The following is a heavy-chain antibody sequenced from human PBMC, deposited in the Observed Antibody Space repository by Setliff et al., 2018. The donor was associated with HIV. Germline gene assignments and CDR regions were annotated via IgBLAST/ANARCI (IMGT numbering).Heavy chain of an antibody. V-gene: IGHV1-69*05. Sequence: ASVKVSCKASGDSLSNYVITWVRRAPGQGLEWMGGIVPLFGTTNYAQNFQGRLTITTDQIMTTAYMELTSLRSKDTAVYYCASGSGYCTKGDCYIGVHRTPDKYYFDSWGQGTLVTVSS. J-gene: IGHJ4*02. CDR3: ASGSGYCTKGDCYIGVHRTPDKYYFDS. D-gene: IGHD2-8*01. CDR2: IVPLFGTT. CDR1: GDSLSNYV.